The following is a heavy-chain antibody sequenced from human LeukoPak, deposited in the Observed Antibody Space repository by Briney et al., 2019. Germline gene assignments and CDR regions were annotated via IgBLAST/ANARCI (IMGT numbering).Heavy chain of an antibody. V-gene: IGHV1-46*01. CDR2: INPSGGST. Sequence: ASVKVSCKASGYTFTSYYMHWVRQAPGQGLEWMGIINPSGGSTSYAQKFQGRVTMTRDMSTSTVYMELSSLRSEDTAVYYCASYIYGGNSEFDYWGQGTLVTVSS. CDR1: GYTFTSYY. CDR3: ASYIYGGNSEFDY. J-gene: IGHJ4*02. D-gene: IGHD4-23*01.